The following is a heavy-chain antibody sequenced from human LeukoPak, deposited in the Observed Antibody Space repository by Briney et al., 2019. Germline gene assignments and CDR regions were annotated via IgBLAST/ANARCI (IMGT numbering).Heavy chain of an antibody. Sequence: PSQTLSLTCTVSGGSISSGGYYWSWIRQHPGKGLEWIGYNYYSGSNYYNPSLKSRVTISVDTSKNQFSLKLSPVTAADTAVYYCARETYYYDSSGYYRTDAFDIWGQGTMVTVSS. J-gene: IGHJ3*02. D-gene: IGHD3-22*01. V-gene: IGHV4-31*03. CDR2: NYYSGSN. CDR3: ARETYYYDSSGYYRTDAFDI. CDR1: GGSISSGGYY.